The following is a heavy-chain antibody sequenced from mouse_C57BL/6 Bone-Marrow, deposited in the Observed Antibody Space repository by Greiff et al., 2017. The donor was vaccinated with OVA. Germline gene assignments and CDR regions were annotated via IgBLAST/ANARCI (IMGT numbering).Heavy chain of an antibody. CDR1: GYTFTSYT. V-gene: IGHV1-4*01. D-gene: IGHD4-1*01. CDR3: AKNCSFDY. J-gene: IGHJ2*01. Sequence: VKLMESGADLARPGASVKMSCKASGYTFTSYTMHWVKQRPGQGLEWIGYINPSSGYTKYNQKFKDKATLTADKSSSTAYLQLSSLTSEDSAVYYCAKNCSFDYWGQGTTLTVSS. CDR2: INPSSGYT.